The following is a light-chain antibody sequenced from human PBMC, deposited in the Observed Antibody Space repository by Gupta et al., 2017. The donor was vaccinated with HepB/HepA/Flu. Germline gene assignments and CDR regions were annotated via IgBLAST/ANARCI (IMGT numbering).Light chain of an antibody. J-gene: IGKJ5*01. V-gene: IGKV1-17*01. Sequence: DIQMTQSPSSLSASVGDRVTITCRASQGIRDDLSWYQQKPGRAPKRLIYTASSLQNGVPSRFSGSGSGTEFTLTSSSLQPEDSATYYCLQHNGYPLTFGQGTRLEI. CDR2: TAS. CDR3: LQHNGYPLT. CDR1: QGIRDD.